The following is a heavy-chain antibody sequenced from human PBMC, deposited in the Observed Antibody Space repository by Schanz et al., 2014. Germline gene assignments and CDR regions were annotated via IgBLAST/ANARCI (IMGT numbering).Heavy chain of an antibody. CDR3: ARDRGYCSGGSCLTFDY. Sequence: QVQLVESGGGLVKPGGSLRLSCTASGFAFSSYSMNWVRQAPGKGLEWVAVISYDGSNKYYADSVKGRFTISRDNSKNTLYLQMNPLRAEDTAVYYCARDRGYCSGGSCLTFDYWGQGTLVTVSS. V-gene: IGHV3-30*03. CDR1: GFAFSSYS. CDR2: ISYDGSNK. D-gene: IGHD2-15*01. J-gene: IGHJ4*02.